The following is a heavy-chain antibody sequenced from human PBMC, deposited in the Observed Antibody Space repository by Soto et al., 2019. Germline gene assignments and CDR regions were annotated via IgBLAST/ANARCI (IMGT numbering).Heavy chain of an antibody. CDR1: GGTFSSYA. V-gene: IGHV1-69*06. CDR2: IIPIFGTA. D-gene: IGHD2-2*01. CDR3: ARAPGEYQLQYYYYYGMDV. Sequence: QVQLVQSGAEVKKPGSSVKVSCKASGGTFSSYAISWVRQAPGQGLEWMGGIIPIFGTANYAQKFQGRVTITADKPTSTAYMELSSLRSEDTAVYYCARAPGEYQLQYYYYYGMDVWGQGTTVTVSS. J-gene: IGHJ6*02.